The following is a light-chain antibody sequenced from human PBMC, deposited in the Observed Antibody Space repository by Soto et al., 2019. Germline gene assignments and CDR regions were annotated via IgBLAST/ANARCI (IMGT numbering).Light chain of an antibody. CDR2: AAS. CDR3: QKYNSALET. J-gene: IGKJ1*01. Sequence: DIQMTQSPSSLSASVGDRVTITCRASQGISNYLAWYQQKPGKVPKVLIYAASTLQSGVPSRFSRSGSGTDFTLTISSLQPEDVATYYCQKYNSALETFGQGAKVEIK. CDR1: QGISNY. V-gene: IGKV1-27*01.